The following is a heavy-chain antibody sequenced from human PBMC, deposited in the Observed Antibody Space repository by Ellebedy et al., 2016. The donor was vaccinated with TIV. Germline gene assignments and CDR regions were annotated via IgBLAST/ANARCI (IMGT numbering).Heavy chain of an antibody. CDR2: INPNSGGT. Sequence: ASVKVSCXASGYTFTGYYMHWVRQAPGQGLEWMGWINPNSGGTNYAQKFQGWVTMTRDTSISTAYMELSRLRSDDTAVYYCARGTTAWRLWFGELPDYWGQGTLVTVSS. D-gene: IGHD3-10*01. V-gene: IGHV1-2*04. J-gene: IGHJ4*02. CDR1: GYTFTGYY. CDR3: ARGTTAWRLWFGELPDY.